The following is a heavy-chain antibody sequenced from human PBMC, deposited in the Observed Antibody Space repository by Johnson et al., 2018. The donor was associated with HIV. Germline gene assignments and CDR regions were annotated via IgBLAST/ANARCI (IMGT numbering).Heavy chain of an antibody. CDR2: IRYDGSNQ. D-gene: IGHD5-18*01. CDR1: GFTFSSYW. CDR3: ASVDTAMVDTFDI. J-gene: IGHJ3*02. V-gene: IGHV3-30*02. Sequence: QVQLVESGGGVVQPGGSLRLSCAASGFTFSSYWMSWVRQAPGKGLEWVAFIRYDGSNQYYADSVKGRFTISRNNSKNTLYLQMNSLRIEDTAVYYCASVDTAMVDTFDIWGQGTMVTVSS.